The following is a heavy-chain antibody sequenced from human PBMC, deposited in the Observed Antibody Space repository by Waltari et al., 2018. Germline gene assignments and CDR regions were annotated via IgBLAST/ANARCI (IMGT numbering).Heavy chain of an antibody. D-gene: IGHD1-26*01. CDR2: INHAGFT. V-gene: IGHV4-34*01. J-gene: IGHJ4*02. CDR3: VRQPIPVGAWDY. Sequence: QVELQQWGAGLLQPSETLSLTCAVSGGALSTYYWAWLRQTPGKGLEWIGEINHAGFTNLNPSLRSRVSISVDPSKKQFFLQLKSVTAADTALYYCVRQPIPVGAWDYWGQGTLVTVSS. CDR1: GGALSTYY.